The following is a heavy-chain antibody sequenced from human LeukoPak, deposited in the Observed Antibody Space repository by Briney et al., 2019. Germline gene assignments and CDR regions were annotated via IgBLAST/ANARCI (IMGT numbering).Heavy chain of an antibody. J-gene: IGHJ4*02. CDR1: GGSFSGYY. CDR2: INHSGST. D-gene: IGHD3-22*01. CDR3: AVGYDSSGYYYV. Sequence: SETLSLTCAVYGGSFSGYYWSWIRQPPGKGPGWIGEINHSGSTNYNPSLKSRVTISVDTSKNQFSLKLSSVTAADTAVYYCAVGYDSSGYYYVWGQGALVTVSS. V-gene: IGHV4-34*01.